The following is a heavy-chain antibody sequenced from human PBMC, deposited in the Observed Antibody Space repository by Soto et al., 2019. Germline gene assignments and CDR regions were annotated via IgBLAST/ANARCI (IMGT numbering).Heavy chain of an antibody. CDR2: ISAHNGNT. J-gene: IGHJ4*02. CDR3: ARGRYGDY. V-gene: IGHV1-18*01. Sequence: QVHLVQSGAAVKKPGASVKVSCKGSGYAFTTYGITWVRQAPGQGLKWMGWISAHNGNTNYAQKLQGRVTVTRDTSTSTAYMELRSLRSDDTAVYYCARGRYGDYWGQGALVTVSS. D-gene: IGHD1-1*01. CDR1: GYAFTTYG.